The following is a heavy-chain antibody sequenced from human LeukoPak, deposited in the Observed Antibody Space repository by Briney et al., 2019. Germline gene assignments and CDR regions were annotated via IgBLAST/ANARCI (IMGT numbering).Heavy chain of an antibody. CDR1: GYSISSGYY. D-gene: IGHD5-18*01. V-gene: IGHV4-38-2*02. Sequence: SETLSLTCAVSGYSISSGYYWGWIRQPPGKGLEWIGSIYHSGSTYYNPSLESRVTISVDTSKNQFSLKLSSVTAADTAVYYCAREIQLGRDYWGQGTLVTVSS. CDR3: AREIQLGRDY. J-gene: IGHJ4*02. CDR2: IYHSGST.